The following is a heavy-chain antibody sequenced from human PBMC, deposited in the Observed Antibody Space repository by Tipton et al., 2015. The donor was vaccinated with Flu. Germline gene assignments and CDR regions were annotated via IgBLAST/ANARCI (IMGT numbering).Heavy chain of an antibody. CDR3: ARRYCSGGSCVTGWFDH. CDR2: IYHSGST. Sequence: TLSLTCAVSGYSISSGYYWGWIRQPPGKGLEWIGSIYHSGSTYYNPSLKSRVTISVDTSKNQFSLKLSSVTAADTAVYYCARRYCSGGSCVTGWFDHWGQGTLVTVSS. D-gene: IGHD2-15*01. CDR1: GYSISSGYY. J-gene: IGHJ5*02. V-gene: IGHV4-38-2*01.